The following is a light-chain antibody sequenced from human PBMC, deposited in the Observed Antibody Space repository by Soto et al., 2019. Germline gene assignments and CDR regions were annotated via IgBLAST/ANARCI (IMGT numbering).Light chain of an antibody. CDR2: GAS. CDR3: QQYGSSPPIT. CDR1: QSVSSSY. V-gene: IGKV3-20*01. J-gene: IGKJ5*01. Sequence: EIVLTQSPGTLSLSPGERATLSCRASQSVSSSYLAWYQQTPGQAPRLLIYGASSRATGIPDRFSGSGSGTTFTLTISSLEPEDFAVYYCQQYGSSPPITFGQGTRLEIK.